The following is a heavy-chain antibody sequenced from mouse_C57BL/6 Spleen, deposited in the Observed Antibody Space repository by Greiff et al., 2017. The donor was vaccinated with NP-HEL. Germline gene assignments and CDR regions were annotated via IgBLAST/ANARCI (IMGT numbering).Heavy chain of an antibody. D-gene: IGHD2-2*01. CDR3: AREGDYGYPYAMDY. J-gene: IGHJ4*01. CDR1: GYSITSGYY. Sequence: EVKLVESGPGLVKPSQSLSLTCSVTGYSITSGYYWNWIRQFPGNKLEWMGYISYDGSNNYNPSLKNRISITRDTSKNQFFLKLNSVTTEDTATYYCAREGDYGYPYAMDYWGQGTSVTVSS. CDR2: ISYDGSN. V-gene: IGHV3-6*01.